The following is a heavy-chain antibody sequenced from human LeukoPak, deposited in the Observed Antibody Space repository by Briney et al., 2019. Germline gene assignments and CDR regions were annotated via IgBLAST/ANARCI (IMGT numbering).Heavy chain of an antibody. CDR1: GYTFTSYY. CDR2: INPGGGST. V-gene: IGHV1-46*01. Sequence: PVASVKVSCKASGYTFTSYYMHWVRQAPGQGLEWMGIINPGGGSTSYAQKFQGRVTMTRDTSTSTVYMELSSLRSEDTAVYYCARSVVVVAQFDPWGQGTLVTVSS. J-gene: IGHJ5*02. D-gene: IGHD2-15*01. CDR3: ARSVVVVAQFDP.